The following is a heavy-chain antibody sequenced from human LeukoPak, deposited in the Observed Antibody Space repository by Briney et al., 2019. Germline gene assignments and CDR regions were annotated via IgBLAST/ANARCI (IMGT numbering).Heavy chain of an antibody. V-gene: IGHV3-11*04. CDR2: ISSSGSTI. Sequence: PGGSLRLSCAASGFTFSDYYMSWIRQAPGKGLEWVSYISSSGSTIYYADSVKGRFTISRDNAKNSLYLQMNSLRAEDTAVYYCARDQYDYVWGSYRSRSTFFDYWGQGTLVTVSS. CDR3: ARDQYDYVWGSYRSRSTFFDY. J-gene: IGHJ4*02. CDR1: GFTFSDYY. D-gene: IGHD3-16*02.